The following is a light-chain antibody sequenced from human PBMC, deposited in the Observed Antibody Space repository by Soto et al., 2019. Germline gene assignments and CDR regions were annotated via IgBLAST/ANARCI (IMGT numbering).Light chain of an antibody. Sequence: QSALTQPASVSGSPGQSITISCTRSSTDFENYNLVSWYQHCPDKAPKLIIYEGTKRPSEISDRFSGSESDTTASLIISGLQPEDEADYYCSSCAGSSARVVFGGGTQLTVL. CDR2: EGT. CDR3: SSCAGSSARVV. J-gene: IGLJ2*01. V-gene: IGLV2-23*01. CDR1: STDFENYNL.